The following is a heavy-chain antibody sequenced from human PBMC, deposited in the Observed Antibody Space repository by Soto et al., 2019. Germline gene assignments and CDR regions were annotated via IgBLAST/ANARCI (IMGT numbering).Heavy chain of an antibody. Sequence: QVQLVESGGGVVQPGRSLRLSCAASGFTFSSYGMHWVRQAPGKGLEWVAVISYDGSNKYYADSVKGRFTISRDNSKNTLYLQMNSLRAEDTAVYYCAKEYQRIQLWVEALNDAFDIWGQGTMVTVSP. J-gene: IGHJ3*02. D-gene: IGHD5-18*01. CDR1: GFTFSSYG. CDR3: AKEYQRIQLWVEALNDAFDI. CDR2: ISYDGSNK. V-gene: IGHV3-30*18.